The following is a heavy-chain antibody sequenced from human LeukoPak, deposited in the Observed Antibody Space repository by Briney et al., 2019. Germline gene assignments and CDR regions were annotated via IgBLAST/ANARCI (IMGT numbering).Heavy chain of an antibody. D-gene: IGHD3-10*01. CDR3: ARGGSYFDY. CDR1: GGSISSYY. Sequence: PSETLSLTCTGSGGSISSYYWSWIRQPPGKGLEWIGYIYYSGSTNYNPSLKSRVTISVDTSKNQFSLKLSSVTAADTAVYYCARGGSYFDYWGQGTLVTVSS. V-gene: IGHV4-59*01. CDR2: IYYSGST. J-gene: IGHJ4*02.